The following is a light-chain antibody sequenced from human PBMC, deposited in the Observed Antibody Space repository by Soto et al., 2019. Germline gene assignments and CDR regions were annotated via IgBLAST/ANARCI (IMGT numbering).Light chain of an antibody. CDR2: AAS. V-gene: IGKV1-9*01. J-gene: IGKJ1*01. CDR3: QKYDSAPT. CDR1: RGISSY. Sequence: IQLTQSPSSLSASVGDRVTITCRASRGISSYLAWYQQKPGKAPKLLIYAASTLQSGVPSRFSGSGSGTEFTLTISSLQPEDVASYYCQKYDSAPTFGPGTKVDIK.